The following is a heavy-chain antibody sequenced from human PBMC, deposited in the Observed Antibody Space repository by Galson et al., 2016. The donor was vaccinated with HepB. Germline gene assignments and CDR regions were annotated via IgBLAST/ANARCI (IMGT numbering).Heavy chain of an antibody. CDR3: TTDDYYEGSTYYPGFDS. D-gene: IGHD3-22*01. V-gene: IGHV3-15*01. CDR1: GFTFSKAW. CDR2: IKSKADGETI. J-gene: IGHJ4*02. Sequence: SLRLSCAATGFTFSKAWMSWVRQAPGKGLEWVGRIKSKADGETIDAAAPVKGRFIFSRDDSKNTLYLQMNSLKIEDIAVYYCTTDDYYEGSTYYPGFDSWGQGTLVTVSS.